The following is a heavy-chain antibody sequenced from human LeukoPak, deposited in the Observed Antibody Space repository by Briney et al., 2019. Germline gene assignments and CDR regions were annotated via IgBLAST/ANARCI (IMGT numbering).Heavy chain of an antibody. J-gene: IGHJ4*02. D-gene: IGHD4-23*01. CDR1: GFIFTNYA. V-gene: IGHV3-23*01. Sequence: GGSLRLSCAASGFIFTNYAMSWVRQAPGKGLEWGSTMSGSGGGTYYADSVKGRFTISRDSSKNTLYLQMNSLRAEDAAVYYCAKVSTVATVNGGFAYWGQGTLVTVSS. CDR2: MSGSGGGT. CDR3: AKVSTVATVNGGFAY.